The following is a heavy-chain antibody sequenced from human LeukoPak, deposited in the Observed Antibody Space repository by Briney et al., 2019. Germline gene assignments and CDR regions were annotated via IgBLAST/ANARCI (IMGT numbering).Heavy chain of an antibody. CDR2: IIPIFGTA. D-gene: IGHD6-13*01. CDR1: GGTFSSYA. CDR3: ARVEQQLGAGDYYYYYMDV. J-gene: IGHJ6*03. V-gene: IGHV1-69*06. Sequence: SVKVSCKASGGTFSSYAISWVRQAPGQGLEWMGGIIPIFGTANYAQKFQGRVTITADKSTSTAYMELSSLRSEDTAVYYCARVEQQLGAGDYYYYYMDVWGKGTTVTVSS.